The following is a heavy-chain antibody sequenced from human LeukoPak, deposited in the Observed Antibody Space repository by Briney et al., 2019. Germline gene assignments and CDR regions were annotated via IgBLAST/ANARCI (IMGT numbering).Heavy chain of an antibody. CDR3: SKGGPAVETSGFAN. CDR1: GYTFTSHD. V-gene: IGHV1-8*01. J-gene: IGHJ4*02. D-gene: IGHD6-19*01. Sequence: ASVKVSCKVFGYTFTSHDINWVRQAPGQGLEWMGWLSTDSDDTGYAQKFQGRVSMTRDNSIDTAYIELRGLKSDDTAVYYYSKGGPAVETSGFANGGGGTLFTVSA. CDR2: LSTDSDDT.